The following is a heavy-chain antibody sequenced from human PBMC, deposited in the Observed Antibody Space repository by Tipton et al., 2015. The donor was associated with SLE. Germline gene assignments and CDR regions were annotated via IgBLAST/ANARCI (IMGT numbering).Heavy chain of an antibody. CDR3: ARGNSGFDY. D-gene: IGHD1-1*01. V-gene: IGHV4-30-4*08. CDR1: GGSISIVGSF. J-gene: IGHJ4*02. CDR2: IYYSGST. Sequence: LRLSCTVSGGSISIVGSFWSWVRQHPGKGLELIGYIYYSGSTYYNPSLESRLTMSVDTSKNQFSLTLTSVTAADTAVYYCARGNSGFDYWGQGNLVTVSS.